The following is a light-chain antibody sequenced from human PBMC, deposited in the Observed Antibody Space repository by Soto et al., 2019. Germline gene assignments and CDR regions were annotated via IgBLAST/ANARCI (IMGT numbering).Light chain of an antibody. CDR2: GAS. V-gene: IGKV3-20*01. J-gene: IGKJ4*01. CDR3: QQYGSSPPLT. Sequence: EIVLTQSPGTLSLSPGERATLSCRASQSVSSSYLAWYQQKPGQAPRLLIYGASSRATGIPDRFSGSGSGTDFTITIIRLEPDDFAVYYCQQYGSSPPLTFGGGTKVEIK. CDR1: QSVSSSY.